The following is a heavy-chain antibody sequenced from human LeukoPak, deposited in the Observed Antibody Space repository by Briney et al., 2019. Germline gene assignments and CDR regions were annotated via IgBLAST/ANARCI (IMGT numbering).Heavy chain of an antibody. D-gene: IGHD6-6*01. V-gene: IGHV1-2*02. J-gene: IGHJ4*02. CDR3: AREYSSASGRLYDY. CDR2: IAPNSGGT. Sequence: ASVKVSCKASGYTFTGYHMHWVRQAPGQGLEWMGWIAPNSGGTNYAQKFQGRVTMTRDTSISTAYMEVSRLRSDDTAVYYCAREYSSASGRLYDYWGQGTLVTVSS. CDR1: GYTFTGYH.